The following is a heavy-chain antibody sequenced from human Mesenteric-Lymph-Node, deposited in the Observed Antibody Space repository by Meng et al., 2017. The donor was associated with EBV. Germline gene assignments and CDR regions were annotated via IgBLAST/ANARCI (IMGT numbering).Heavy chain of an antibody. J-gene: IGHJ2*01. V-gene: IGHV4-61*01. D-gene: IGHD5/OR15-5a*01. CDR1: GGCVSSGSYY. CDR3: RRCRISWYFDL. Sequence: QVLRHVLGLGLVNPTETLSITCTGAGGCVSSGSYYWRWIRKAPGKGLEWIGYISYSGSATCNPSLKRRITLSVDTSKTQFSLKRGSVTAVDTAVNYCRRCRISWYFDLWGRGTLVTVSS. CDR2: ISYSGSA.